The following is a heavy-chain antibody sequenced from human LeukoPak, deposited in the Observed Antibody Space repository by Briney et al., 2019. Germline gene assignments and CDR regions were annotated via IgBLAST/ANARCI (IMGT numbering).Heavy chain of an antibody. CDR3: ASRGYDFWSGYGDYYMDV. Sequence: SETLSLTCAVYGGSFIGYYWSWIRQPPGKGLEWIGEINHSGSTNYNPSLKSRVTISVDTSKNQFSLKLSPVTAADTAVYYCASRGYDFWSGYGDYYMDVWGKGTTVTVSS. D-gene: IGHD3-3*01. J-gene: IGHJ6*03. CDR1: GGSFIGYY. V-gene: IGHV4-34*01. CDR2: INHSGST.